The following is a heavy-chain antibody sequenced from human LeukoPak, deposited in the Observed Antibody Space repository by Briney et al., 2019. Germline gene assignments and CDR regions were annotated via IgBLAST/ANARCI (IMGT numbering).Heavy chain of an antibody. V-gene: IGHV5-51*01. J-gene: IGHJ4*02. D-gene: IGHD3-16*01. CDR2: IYPGDSDA. CDR1: GYSFTNYW. CDR3: ARLSLAYPPFDC. Sequence: GESLKISCKGSGYSFTNYWIGWVRQMPGRGLEWMGIIYPGDSDAKYSPSFQGQVTISVDKSINTAYLQWSSLKASDTAIYYCARLSLAYPPFDCWGQGTLVTVSS.